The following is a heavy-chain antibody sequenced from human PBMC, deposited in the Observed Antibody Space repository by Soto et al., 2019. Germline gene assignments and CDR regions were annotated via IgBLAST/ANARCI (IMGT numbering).Heavy chain of an antibody. CDR3: AIPYCSGGSCYLTEYFQH. J-gene: IGHJ1*01. Sequence: QVQLVESGGGVVQPGRSLRLSCAASGFSFSYYAMHWVRQAPGKGLEWLAVIAYDASKKYYADSVKGRFSISRDNSKNALYLQMNSLRDEDTAVYYCAIPYCSGGSCYLTEYFQHWGQGTLVTVSS. CDR2: IAYDASKK. V-gene: IGHV3-30*03. D-gene: IGHD2-15*01. CDR1: GFSFSYYA.